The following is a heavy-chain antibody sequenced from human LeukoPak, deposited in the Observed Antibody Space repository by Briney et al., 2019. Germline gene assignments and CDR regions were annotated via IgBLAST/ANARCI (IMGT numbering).Heavy chain of an antibody. Sequence: PSETLSLTCTVSGGSISSGDYYWSWIRQPPGKGLEWIGYIYYSGSTYYNPSLKSRVTISVDTSKNQFSLKLSSVTAADTAVYYCARSQIRITIFGVVTNRYFDYWGQGTLVTVSS. CDR1: GGSISSGDYY. J-gene: IGHJ4*02. CDR3: ARSQIRITIFGVVTNRYFDY. V-gene: IGHV4-30-4*08. CDR2: IYYSGST. D-gene: IGHD3-3*01.